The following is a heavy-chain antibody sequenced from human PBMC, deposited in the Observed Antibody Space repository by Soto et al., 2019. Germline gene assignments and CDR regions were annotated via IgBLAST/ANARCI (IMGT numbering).Heavy chain of an antibody. CDR3: KKKGGGASIDFWRANWFDP. CDR2: IIPIFGGP. Sequence: VQLVQSGAVVKKPGSSVTVSCKASGGMFSDYTISWVRQAPGQGLEWMGGIIPIFGGPHYAQKFQGRVTISADRSTSAGYLEMTDWTSEDTTVYFCKKKGGGASIDFWRANWFDPWGQGTQVIVSS. D-gene: IGHD3-3*01. CDR1: GGMFSDYT. J-gene: IGHJ5*02. V-gene: IGHV1-69*06.